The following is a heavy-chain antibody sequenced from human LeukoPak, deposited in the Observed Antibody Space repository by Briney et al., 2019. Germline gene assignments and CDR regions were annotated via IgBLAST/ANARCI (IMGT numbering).Heavy chain of an antibody. J-gene: IGHJ4*02. D-gene: IGHD6-13*01. CDR1: GFSSSTYW. V-gene: IGHV3-7*01. Sequence: PGGSLRLSCAASGFSSSTYWMSWVRQTPEKGLEFVANINQDASVRNYMDSLKGRCTISRDNAKKSVYLEINSLRADDTAVYYWARDPGSSSFDLWAQGALVIVSS. CDR2: INQDASVR. CDR3: ARDPGSSSFDL.